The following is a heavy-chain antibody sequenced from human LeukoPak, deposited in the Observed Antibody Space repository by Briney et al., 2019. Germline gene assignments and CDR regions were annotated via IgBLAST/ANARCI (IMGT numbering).Heavy chain of an antibody. CDR3: ARGYCSGGSCYLFDY. CDR1: GFTFSSYS. D-gene: IGHD2-15*01. J-gene: IGHJ4*02. CDR2: ISSSSSTI. V-gene: IGHV3-48*01. Sequence: TGGSLRLSCAASGFTFSSYSMNWVRQAPGKGLEWVSYISSSSSTIDYADSVKGRFTISRDNAKNSLYLQMNSLRAEDTALYHCARGYCSGGSCYLFDYWGQGTLVTVSS.